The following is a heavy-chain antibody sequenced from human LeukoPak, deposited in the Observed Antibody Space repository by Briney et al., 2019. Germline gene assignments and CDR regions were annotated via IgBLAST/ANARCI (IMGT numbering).Heavy chain of an antibody. CDR2: IYYSGTT. CDR1: GGSISSSSYY. V-gene: IGHV4-39*02. Sequence: SETLSLTCTVSGGSISSSSYYWGWIRQPPGKGLEWIGTIYYSGTTYYNPSLNSRLTIHAHTSKNHFSLKLSRVTAADTAVYYCARDYYDSSGRPVWGQGTLVTVSS. J-gene: IGHJ4*02. D-gene: IGHD3-22*01. CDR3: ARDYYDSSGRPV.